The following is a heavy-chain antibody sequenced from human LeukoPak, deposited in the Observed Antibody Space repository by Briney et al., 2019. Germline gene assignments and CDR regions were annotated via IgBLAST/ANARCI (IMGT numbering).Heavy chain of an antibody. CDR3: ARSQIPLLSIAVAPYYFDY. CDR2: IYHSGST. CDR1: GGSIRSGVYS. J-gene: IGHJ4*02. V-gene: IGHV4-30-2*01. Sequence: SETLSLTCAVSGGSIRSGVYSWSWIRQPPGKGLEWIGYIYHSGSTYYNPSLKSRVTISVDRSKNQFSLKLSSVTAADTAVYYCARSQIPLLSIAVAPYYFDYWGQGTLVTVSS. D-gene: IGHD6-19*01.